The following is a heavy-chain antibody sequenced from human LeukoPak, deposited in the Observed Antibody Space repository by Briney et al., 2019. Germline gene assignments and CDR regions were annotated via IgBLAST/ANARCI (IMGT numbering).Heavy chain of an antibody. CDR3: ARDSSSPT. CDR1: GFTFSTYL. CDR2: IKQDGSEK. D-gene: IGHD6-19*01. V-gene: IGHV3-7*03. Sequence: GGSLRLSCAASGFTFSTYLMGWVRQAPGKGLEWVANIKQDGSEKYYVDSVKGRFTISRDNAKNSLYLQMNSLRAENTAVYYCARDSSSPTWGQGTLVTVSS. J-gene: IGHJ4*02.